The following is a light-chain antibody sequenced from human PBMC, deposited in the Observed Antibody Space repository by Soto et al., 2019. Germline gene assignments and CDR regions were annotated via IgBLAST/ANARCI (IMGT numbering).Light chain of an antibody. CDR1: QSGSSRH. J-gene: IGKJ1*01. CDR3: QHYVSPPWT. CDR2: GVS. V-gene: IGKV3-20*01. Sequence: EIVLTQSPGTLSLSPGERATLSCRAGQSGSSRHLAWYQQKPGQAPRVLIYGVSRRATGIPDRFSVSGSGTDFTFTIGRLEPEDVAVYYCQHYVSPPWTFGQGTKV.